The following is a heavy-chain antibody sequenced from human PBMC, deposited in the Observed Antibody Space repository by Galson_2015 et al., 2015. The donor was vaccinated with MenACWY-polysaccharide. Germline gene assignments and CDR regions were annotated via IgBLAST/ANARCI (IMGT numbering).Heavy chain of an antibody. CDR3: AVHCSSTSCYSPLSRL. J-gene: IGHJ3*01. CDR2: IDSDGSST. CDR1: EFTFSRYW. Sequence: SLRLSCAAPEFTFSRYWMNWVRQAPGKGLVWVSRIDSDGSSTSYADSVKGRFTISRDNAKNTLYLQMNSLRAEDTAVYYCAVHCSSTSCYSPLSRLWGQGTMVTVSS. V-gene: IGHV3-74*01. D-gene: IGHD2-2*01.